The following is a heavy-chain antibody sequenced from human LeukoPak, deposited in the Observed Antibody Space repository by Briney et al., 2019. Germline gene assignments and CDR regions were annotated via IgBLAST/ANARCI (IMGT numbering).Heavy chain of an antibody. CDR2: ISAYNGNT. CDR3: ARDKTLYYYGSGSYYSP. CDR1: GYTFTSYG. V-gene: IGHV1-18*01. Sequence: ASVKVSCKASGYTFTSYGISWVRQAPGQGLEWMGWISAYNGNTNYAQKLQGRVTMTTDTSTSTAYMELRSLRSDDTAVYYCARDKTLYYYGSGSYYSPWGQGTLVTVSS. D-gene: IGHD3-10*01. J-gene: IGHJ5*02.